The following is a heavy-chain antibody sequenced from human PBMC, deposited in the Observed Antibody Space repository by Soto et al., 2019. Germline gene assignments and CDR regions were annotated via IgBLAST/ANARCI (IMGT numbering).Heavy chain of an antibody. V-gene: IGHV1-69*13. CDR1: GGTFSSYA. CDR2: IIPIFGTA. CDR3: ASTLGSYYDNYYYYGMDV. D-gene: IGHD1-26*01. J-gene: IGHJ6*02. Sequence: ASVKVSCKASGGTFSSYAISWVRQAPGQGLEWMGGIIPIFGTANYARKFQGRVTITADESTSTAYMELSSMRSEDTAVYYCASTLGSYYDNYYYYGMDVWGQGTTVTVSS.